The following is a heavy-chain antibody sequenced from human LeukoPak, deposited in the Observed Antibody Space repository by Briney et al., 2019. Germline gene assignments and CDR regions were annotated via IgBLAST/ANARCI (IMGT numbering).Heavy chain of an antibody. Sequence: GGTLRLSCAASGFTFSSYSMNWVRQAPGKGLEGVSSISSSSSYIYYADSVKGRLTISRDKAKNSLYLQMNSLRAEDTAVYYCAREDSSSSFDYWGQGTLVAVSS. V-gene: IGHV3-21*01. CDR2: ISSSSSYI. CDR1: GFTFSSYS. D-gene: IGHD6-6*01. CDR3: AREDSSSSFDY. J-gene: IGHJ4*02.